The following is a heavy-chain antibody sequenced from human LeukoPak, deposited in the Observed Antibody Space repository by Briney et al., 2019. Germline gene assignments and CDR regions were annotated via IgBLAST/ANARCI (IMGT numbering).Heavy chain of an antibody. Sequence: ASVNVSCKASGYTFTSYDINWVRQASGQGLEWMGWMNPNSGNTGFAQNFQGRVTITRDTSISTAYMELSSLRSEDTAVYFCARGASRSFDYWGQGTLVTVSS. J-gene: IGHJ4*02. CDR3: ARGASRSFDY. CDR2: MNPNSGNT. CDR1: GYTFTSYD. V-gene: IGHV1-8*03.